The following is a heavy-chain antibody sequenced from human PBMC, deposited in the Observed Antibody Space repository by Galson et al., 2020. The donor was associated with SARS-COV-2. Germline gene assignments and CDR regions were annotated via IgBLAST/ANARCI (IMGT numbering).Heavy chain of an antibody. CDR1: GFTFSSYA. D-gene: IGHD3-10*01. Sequence: TGGSLRLSCAASGFTFSSYAMSWVRQAPGKGLEWVSGISGRGGSTYYADSVKGRFTISRDNSKNTLYLQMNSLRAEDTAVYYCAKDWTRITMVRVTQYYFDYWGQGTLVTVSS. J-gene: IGHJ4*02. CDR2: ISGRGGST. CDR3: AKDWTRITMVRVTQYYFDY. V-gene: IGHV3-23*01.